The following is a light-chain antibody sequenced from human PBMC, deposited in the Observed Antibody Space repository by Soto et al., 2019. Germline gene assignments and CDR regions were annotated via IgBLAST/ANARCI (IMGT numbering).Light chain of an antibody. CDR2: DAS. V-gene: IGKV3-11*01. J-gene: IGKJ4*01. CDR3: QQRTNWPLT. CDR1: QNIDSY. Sequence: EVVLTQSPATLSLSPGEKATLSCRASQNIDSYLVWYQQRRGQPPRLLIYDASNRAPGIPARFSGSGSGTDFTLTISSLEPEDIAVYYCQQRTNWPLTFGGGTQVDIK.